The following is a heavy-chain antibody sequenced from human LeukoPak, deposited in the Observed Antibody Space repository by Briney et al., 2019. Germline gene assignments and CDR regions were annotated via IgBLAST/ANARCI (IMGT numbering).Heavy chain of an antibody. V-gene: IGHV3-21*01. Sequence: GGSLRLSCAASGFTFSSYSMNWVRQAPGKGLEWVSSISSSSSYIYYADSVKGRFTISRDNAKNSLYPQMNSLRAEDTAVYYCARDPRLVRTYSGYYYMDVWGKGTTVTVSS. CDR3: ARDPRLVRTYSGYYYMDV. CDR2: ISSSSSYI. J-gene: IGHJ6*03. D-gene: IGHD2-15*01. CDR1: GFTFSSYS.